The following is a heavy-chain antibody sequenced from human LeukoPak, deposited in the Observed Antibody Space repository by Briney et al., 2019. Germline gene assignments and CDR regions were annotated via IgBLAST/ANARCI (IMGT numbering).Heavy chain of an antibody. CDR2: INSDGSST. J-gene: IGHJ5*02. CDR1: GFTFSSTW. Sequence: GGSLRLSCTASGFTFSSTWMHWVRQAPGKGLVWVSRINSDGSSTIYADSVKGRFTISRDNAKNTLNLQMNSLRAEDTAVYYCARDLGQYYDTSDNWFDPWGQGTLVTVSS. D-gene: IGHD3-22*01. V-gene: IGHV3-74*01. CDR3: ARDLGQYYDTSDNWFDP.